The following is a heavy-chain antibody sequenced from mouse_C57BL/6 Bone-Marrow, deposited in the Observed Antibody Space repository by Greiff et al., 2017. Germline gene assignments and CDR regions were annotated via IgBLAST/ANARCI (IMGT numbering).Heavy chain of an antibody. CDR2: ISSGGSYT. CDR1: GFTFSSYG. Sequence: EVKLVESGGDLVKPGGSLKLSCAASGFTFSSYGMSWVRQTPDKRLEWVATISSGGSYTYYPDSVKGRFTISRDNAKNTLYLQMSSLKSEDTAMYYCARRPLDYWGQGTTLTVSS. V-gene: IGHV5-6*02. J-gene: IGHJ2*01. CDR3: ARRPLDY.